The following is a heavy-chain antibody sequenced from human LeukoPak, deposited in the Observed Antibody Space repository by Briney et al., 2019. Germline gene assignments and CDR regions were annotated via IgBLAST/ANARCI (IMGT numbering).Heavy chain of an antibody. Sequence: SETLSLTCTVSGGSISSRSYYWGWIRQPPGKGLEWIGSIYYSGSTYYNPSLKSRVTISVDTSKNQFSLKLSSVTAADTAVYYCARAPVPSFMTTVTTWGGDFDIWGQGTMVTVSS. CDR1: GGSISSRSYY. V-gene: IGHV4-39*07. CDR2: IYYSGST. J-gene: IGHJ3*02. D-gene: IGHD4-17*01. CDR3: ARAPVPSFMTTVTTWGGDFDI.